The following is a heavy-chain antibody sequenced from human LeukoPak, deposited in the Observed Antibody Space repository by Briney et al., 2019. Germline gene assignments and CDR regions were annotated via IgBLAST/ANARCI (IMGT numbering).Heavy chain of an antibody. CDR3: AKNTYGGSWGSIDY. D-gene: IGHD2-15*01. J-gene: IGHJ4*02. V-gene: IGHV3-23*01. Sequence: PGGPLRLSCAASGFTFTSYAMSWVRRAPGKGLEWVSVISGSGGSTYYADSVKGRFTISRDNSKNTLYLQMNSLRAEDTAVYYCAKNTYGGSWGSIDYWGQGTLVTVSS. CDR2: ISGSGGST. CDR1: GFTFTSYA.